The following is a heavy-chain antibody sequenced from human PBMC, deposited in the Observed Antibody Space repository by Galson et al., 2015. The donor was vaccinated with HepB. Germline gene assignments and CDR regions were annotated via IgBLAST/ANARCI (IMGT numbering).Heavy chain of an antibody. D-gene: IGHD2-2*01. J-gene: IGHJ3*02. CDR3: AKEYCRTPRCYFYAFEI. CDR1: GDSMSSGSYH. Sequence: LSLTCSVAGDSMSSGSYHWTWIRQPAGKGLEWIGRVFTAGGSAYNPSLGSRVTLSVDQSRNQVSLKLTSVTAADTAVYFCAKEYCRTPRCYFYAFEIWGQGTMVTVSS. CDR2: VFTAGGS. V-gene: IGHV4-61*02.